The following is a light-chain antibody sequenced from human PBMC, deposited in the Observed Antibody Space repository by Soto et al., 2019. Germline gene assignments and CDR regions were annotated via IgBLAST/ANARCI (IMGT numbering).Light chain of an antibody. Sequence: IVMTQSPATLSVSPGERATLSCSASQSVRSNLAWYQEKPGQAPRLLIYGASTRATGIPARFSGSGSGTEFTLTISSLQSEDFAVYYCQKYNNWTRVTCGKVTKVDIK. J-gene: IGKJ1*01. CDR2: GAS. V-gene: IGKV3D-15*01. CDR1: QSVRSN. CDR3: QKYNNWTRVT.